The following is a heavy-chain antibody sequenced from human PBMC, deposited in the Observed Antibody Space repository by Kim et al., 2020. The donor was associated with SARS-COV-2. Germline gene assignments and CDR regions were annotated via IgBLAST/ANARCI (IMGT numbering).Heavy chain of an antibody. CDR2: ISQTGIPI. V-gene: IGHV3-11*01. Sequence: GGSRRGSCAACRLSCCGWSMSWLPASAVGGRACVAYISQTGIPIYCSNSVRGRFTISRDNAKNSLYLQMNSLNVEDTSICYCGKWVGGIDVWGQGTTVTVSS. CDR3: GKWVGGIDV. J-gene: IGHJ6*02. CDR1: RLSCCGWS. D-gene: IGHD2-8*01.